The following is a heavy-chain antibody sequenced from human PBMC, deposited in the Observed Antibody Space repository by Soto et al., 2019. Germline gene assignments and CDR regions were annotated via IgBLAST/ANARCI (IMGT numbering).Heavy chain of an antibody. J-gene: IGHJ6*02. Sequence: QVQLLQSGAEVKKPGSSVKVSCKASGGTFSSYAISWVRQAPGQGLEWMGGIIPIFGTADYAQKFQGRVTITANESTSTAYMDLSSLSSEDTAFYYCARPPSHYYYSGMDVRGQGTKVTVSS. V-gene: IGHV1-69*12. CDR3: ARPPSHYYYSGMDV. CDR1: GGTFSSYA. D-gene: IGHD2-2*01. CDR2: IIPIFGTA.